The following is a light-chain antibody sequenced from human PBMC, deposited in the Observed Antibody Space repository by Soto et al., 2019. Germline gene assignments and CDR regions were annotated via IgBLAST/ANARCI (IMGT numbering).Light chain of an antibody. Sequence: QSVLTQSPSASGTPGQRVTISCSGNNSNIGRNTVDWYQHLPGTAPKLLIYSNDQRPSGVPDRFSGSKSGTSASLAISGLQSEDEADYYCAAWDDSLNGLVFATGTKLTVL. CDR1: NSNIGRNT. J-gene: IGLJ1*01. V-gene: IGLV1-44*01. CDR2: SND. CDR3: AAWDDSLNGLV.